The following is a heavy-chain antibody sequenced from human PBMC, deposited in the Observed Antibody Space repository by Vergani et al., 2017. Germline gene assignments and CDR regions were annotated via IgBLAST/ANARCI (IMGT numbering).Heavy chain of an antibody. Sequence: VQLVESGGGVVQPGRSLRLSCAASGFTFSSYGMHWVRQAPGKGLEWVSAISGSGGSTYYADSVKGRFTISRDNSKNTLYLQMNSLRAEDTALYYCAKGNTTMDPIDYWGQGTLVTVSS. J-gene: IGHJ4*02. CDR3: AKGNTTMDPIDY. V-gene: IGHV3-23*04. CDR1: GFTFSSYG. D-gene: IGHD5-18*01. CDR2: ISGSGGST.